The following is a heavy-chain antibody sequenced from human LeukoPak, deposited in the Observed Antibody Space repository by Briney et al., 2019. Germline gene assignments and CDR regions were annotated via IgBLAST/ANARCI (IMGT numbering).Heavy chain of an antibody. Sequence: ASVKVSCKASGYTFTSYAMHWVRQAPGQRLEWMGWINAGNGNTKYSQKFQGRVTITRDTSASTAYMELSSLRSEDTAVYYCARGRYHYGSGSYLDYWGQGTLVTVSS. D-gene: IGHD3-10*01. J-gene: IGHJ4*02. CDR2: INAGNGNT. CDR3: ARGRYHYGSGSYLDY. CDR1: GYTFTSYA. V-gene: IGHV1-3*01.